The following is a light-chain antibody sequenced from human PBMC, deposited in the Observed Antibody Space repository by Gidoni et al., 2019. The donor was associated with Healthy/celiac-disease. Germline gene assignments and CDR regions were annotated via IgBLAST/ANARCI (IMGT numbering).Light chain of an antibody. CDR3: NSRDSSGNHPYVV. Sequence: SSELTQDPAVSVALGQTVRITCQGDSLRSYYASWYQQKPGQAPVLVIYGKNNRPSGIPDRFSGSSSGNTASLTITGAQAEDEADYYCNSRDSSGNHPYVVFGGGTKLTV. V-gene: IGLV3-19*01. CDR1: SLRSYY. CDR2: GKN. J-gene: IGLJ2*01.